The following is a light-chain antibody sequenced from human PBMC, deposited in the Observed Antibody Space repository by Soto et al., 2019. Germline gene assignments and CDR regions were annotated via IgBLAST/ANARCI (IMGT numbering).Light chain of an antibody. CDR3: QQTKDFPLT. Sequence: DIQLTQSPSSXSASVGDRVTITCRASQTISNYLGWYQQKPGKAPNLLIHAASSLQSGVPSRFSGSGSGTDFTLTIRSLQPEDFATYYCQQTKDFPLTFGGGTKVDIK. CDR2: AAS. CDR1: QTISNY. V-gene: IGKV1-12*01. J-gene: IGKJ4*01.